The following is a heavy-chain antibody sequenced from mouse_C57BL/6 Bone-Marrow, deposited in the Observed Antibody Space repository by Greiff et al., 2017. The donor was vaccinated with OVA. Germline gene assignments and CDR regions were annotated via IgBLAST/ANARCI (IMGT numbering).Heavy chain of an antibody. Sequence: EVQGVESGGDLVKPGGSLKLSCAASGFTFSSYGMSWVRQTPDKRLEWVATISSGGSYTYYPDSVKGRVTISRDNAKNTPYLQLSILKAEATAMYYCARHYYGSSYYWGQGTTLTVSS. CDR1: GFTFSSYG. CDR3: ARHYYGSSYY. D-gene: IGHD1-1*01. J-gene: IGHJ2*01. CDR2: ISSGGSYT. V-gene: IGHV5-6*01.